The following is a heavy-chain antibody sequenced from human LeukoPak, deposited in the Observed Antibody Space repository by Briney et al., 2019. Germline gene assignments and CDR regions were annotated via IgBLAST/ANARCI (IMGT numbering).Heavy chain of an antibody. CDR3: ATGDKGAILTGYNYYFYMDV. CDR1: GFTLTELS. Sequence: ASVKVSCKVSGFTLTELSMHWVRQAPGKGLEWMGGFDPEDGETIYAQKFQGRVTMTEGTSTDTAYMELSSLRSEDTAVYYCATGDKGAILTGYNYYFYMDVWGKGTTVTISS. J-gene: IGHJ6*03. V-gene: IGHV1-24*01. CDR2: FDPEDGET. D-gene: IGHD3-9*01.